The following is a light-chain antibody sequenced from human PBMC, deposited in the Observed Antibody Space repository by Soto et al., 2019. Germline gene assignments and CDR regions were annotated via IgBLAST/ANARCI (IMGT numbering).Light chain of an antibody. J-gene: IGLJ3*02. CDR1: SSDVGAYNY. V-gene: IGLV2-11*01. CDR2: DVS. Sequence: QSALTQPRSVSGSPGQSVTISCTGTSSDVGAYNYVSWYQHHPGKAPKVMIYDVSERPSGVPDRFSGSKSDNKASLTISGLRGEDEAVYYCCSYAGSSSWVFGGGTKVTVL. CDR3: CSYAGSSSWV.